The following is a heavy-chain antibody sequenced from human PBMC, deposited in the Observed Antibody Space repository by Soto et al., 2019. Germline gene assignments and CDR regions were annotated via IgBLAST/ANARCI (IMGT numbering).Heavy chain of an antibody. CDR3: ARDPRSSSCY. Sequence: PGGSPRLSCAACGVTFCSYSMNGVRQAPGKGLEWVSYISSSSSTIYYADSVKGRFTISRDNAKNSLYLQMNSLRDEDTAVYYCARDPRSSSCYWGQGTLVTVSS. CDR2: ISSSSSTI. V-gene: IGHV3-48*02. CDR1: GVTFCSYS. D-gene: IGHD3-10*01. J-gene: IGHJ4*02.